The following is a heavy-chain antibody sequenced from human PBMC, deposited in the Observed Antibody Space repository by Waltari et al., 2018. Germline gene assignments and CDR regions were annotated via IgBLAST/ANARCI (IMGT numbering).Heavy chain of an antibody. CDR1: GGSISSSSYY. CDR3: ARDRGVGATASHLDY. D-gene: IGHD1-26*01. CDR2: IYYSGST. J-gene: IGHJ4*02. V-gene: IGHV4-39*07. Sequence: QLQLQESGPGLVKPSETLSLTCTVSGGSISSSSYYWGWIRQPPGKGLEWIGSIYYSGSTSYNPSLKSRVTISVDTSKNQFSLKLSSVTAADTAVYYCARDRGVGATASHLDYWGQGTLVTVSS.